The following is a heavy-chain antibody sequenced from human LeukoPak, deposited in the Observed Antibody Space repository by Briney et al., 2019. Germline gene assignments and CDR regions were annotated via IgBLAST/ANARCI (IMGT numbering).Heavy chain of an antibody. J-gene: IGHJ4*02. Sequence: SETLSLTCTVSGGSISSYYWSWIRQPPGKGLEWIGYIYYSGSTNYNPSLKSRVTISVDTSKNQFSLKLSSVTAADTAVYYCARVRGDYYYDSSGAELPSYYFDYWGQGTLVTVSS. CDR2: IYYSGST. V-gene: IGHV4-59*01. D-gene: IGHD3-22*01. CDR1: GGSISSYY. CDR3: ARVRGDYYYDSSGAELPSYYFDY.